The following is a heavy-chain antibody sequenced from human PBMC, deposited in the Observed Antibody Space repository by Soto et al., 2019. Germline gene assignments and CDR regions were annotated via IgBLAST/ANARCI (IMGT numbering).Heavy chain of an antibody. CDR3: ASPIVVVVAATQVGDY. CDR1: GFTFSSYA. J-gene: IGHJ4*02. CDR2: ISYDGSNK. D-gene: IGHD2-15*01. Sequence: QVQLVESGGGVVQPGRSLRLSCAASGFTFSSYAMHWVRQAPGKGLEWVAVISYDGSNKYYADSVKGRFTISRDNSKNTLYLQMNSLRDEDTAVYYCASPIVVVVAATQVGDYWGQGTLVTVSS. V-gene: IGHV3-30-3*01.